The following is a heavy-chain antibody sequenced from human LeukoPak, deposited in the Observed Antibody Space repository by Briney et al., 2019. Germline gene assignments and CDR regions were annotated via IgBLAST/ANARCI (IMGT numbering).Heavy chain of an antibody. D-gene: IGHD2-21*02. CDR1: GFTFSSYS. V-gene: IGHV3-21*01. CDR2: ISSSSSYI. J-gene: IGHJ6*02. Sequence: GGSLRLSCAASGFTFSSYSMNGVGQAPGKGLEWVSSISSSSSYIYYADSVKGRFTISRDNAKNSLYLQMNSLRAEDTAVYYCARDRRPIDVTSYYDMDVWGQGTTVTVSS. CDR3: ARDRRPIDVTSYYDMDV.